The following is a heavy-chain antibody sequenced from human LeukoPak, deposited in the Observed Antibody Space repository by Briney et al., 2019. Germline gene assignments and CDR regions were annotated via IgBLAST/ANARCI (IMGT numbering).Heavy chain of an antibody. CDR3: AREGNEGFDI. CDR2: ISYDGSNK. J-gene: IGHJ3*02. Sequence: GRSLRLSCAASGFTFSSYAMHWVRQAPGKGLEWVAVISYDGSNKYYADSVKGRFTISRDNSKNTLYLQMNSLRAEDTAVYYCAREGNEGFDIWGQGTMVTVSS. D-gene: IGHD1-1*01. CDR1: GFTFSSYA. V-gene: IGHV3-30-3*01.